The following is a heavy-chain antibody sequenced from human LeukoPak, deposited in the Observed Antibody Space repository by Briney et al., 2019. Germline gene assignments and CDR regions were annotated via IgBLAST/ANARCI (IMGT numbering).Heavy chain of an antibody. CDR2: IYSGGST. CDR1: GFSVSNNY. D-gene: IGHD4-17*01. V-gene: IGHV3-53*01. J-gene: IGHJ2*01. CDR3: AKDPRTTVTRGYFDL. Sequence: GGTLRLSCAASGFSVSNNYMSWVRQAPGKGLERVSVIYSGGSTYYADSVKGRFTISRDNSKNTLYLQMNSLRAEDTAVYYCAKDPRTTVTRGYFDLWGRGTQVTVSS.